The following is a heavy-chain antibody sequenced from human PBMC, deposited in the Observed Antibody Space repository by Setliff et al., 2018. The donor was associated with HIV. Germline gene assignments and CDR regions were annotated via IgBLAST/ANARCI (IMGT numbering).Heavy chain of an antibody. V-gene: IGHV4-30-2*01. Sequence: PSETLSLTCTVSGDSIRKRGYSWTWIRQPPGKGLEWIGFIYHSGSSFYNPSLKSRVTISRDRSANQFSLILPYVPAPDTVVTYCAHIAKHTNNTGFGAFDVWGQGKVVTVSS. D-gene: IGHD1-1*01. CDR2: IYHSGSS. CDR1: GDSIRKRGYS. J-gene: IGHJ3*01. CDR3: AHIAKHTNNTGFGAFDV.